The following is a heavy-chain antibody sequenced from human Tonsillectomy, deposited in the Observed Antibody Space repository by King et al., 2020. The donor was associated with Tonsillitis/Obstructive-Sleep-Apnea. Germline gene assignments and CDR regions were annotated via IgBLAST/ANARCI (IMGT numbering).Heavy chain of an antibody. CDR3: ARDRESTSSWVAFDI. CDR1: GFTVSSNY. V-gene: IGHV3-53*04. J-gene: IGHJ3*02. D-gene: IGHD2-2*01. Sequence: VQLVASGGGWVQPGGSLRLSCAASGFTVSSNYMNWVRQAPGKGLEWVSLLYSGGSTYYADSVKGRFTISRDNSKNTLYLQMNSLRAEDTAVYYCARDRESTSSWVAFDIWGQGTMVTVSS. CDR2: LYSGGST.